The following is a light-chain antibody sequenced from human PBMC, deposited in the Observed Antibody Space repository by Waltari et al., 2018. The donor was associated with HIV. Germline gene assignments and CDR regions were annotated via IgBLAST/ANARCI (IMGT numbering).Light chain of an antibody. CDR1: KSVSSY. J-gene: IGKJ1*01. CDR3: QQRSNWPRT. V-gene: IGKV3-11*01. CDR2: DAS. Sequence: EIVLTQSPATLSLSPGERATLSCRASKSVSSYLAWYQQKTGQAPRLLIYDASNRATGIPARFSGSGSGTDFTLTISSLEPEDFAVYYCQQRSNWPRTFGQGTKVEIK.